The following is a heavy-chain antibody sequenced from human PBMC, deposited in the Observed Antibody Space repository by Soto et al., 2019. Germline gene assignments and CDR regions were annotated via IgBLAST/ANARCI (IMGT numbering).Heavy chain of an antibody. V-gene: IGHV3-21*01. Sequence: GGSLRLSCAASGFTFSSESMNWVRQAPGKGLEWVSSISSSSSYIYYADSVKGRFTISRDNAKNSLYLQMNSLRAEDTAVYYCARDDSNWNYGYWGQGTLVTVSS. CDR1: GFTFSSES. CDR2: ISSSSSYI. J-gene: IGHJ4*02. CDR3: ARDDSNWNYGY. D-gene: IGHD1-7*01.